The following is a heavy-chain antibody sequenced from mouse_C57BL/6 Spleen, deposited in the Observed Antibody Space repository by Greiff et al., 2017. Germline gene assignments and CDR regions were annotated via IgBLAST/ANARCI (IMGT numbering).Heavy chain of an antibody. D-gene: IGHD1-1*01. CDR3: ARDLIYYYGSSYGYAMDY. J-gene: IGHJ4*01. CDR1: GFTFSSYA. CDR2: ISDGGSYT. Sequence: EVQLVESGGGLVKPGGSLKLSCAASGFTFSSYAMSWVRQTPEKRLEWVATISDGGSYTYYPDNVKGRFTISRDNAKNNLYLQMSHLKSEDTAMYYCARDLIYYYGSSYGYAMDYWGQGTSVTVSS. V-gene: IGHV5-4*01.